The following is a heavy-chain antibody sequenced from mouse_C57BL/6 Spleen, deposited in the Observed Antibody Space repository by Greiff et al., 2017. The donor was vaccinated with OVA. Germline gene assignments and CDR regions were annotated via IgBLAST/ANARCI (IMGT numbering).Heavy chain of an antibody. J-gene: IGHJ2*01. CDR1: GYTFTGYW. D-gene: IGHD1-1*01. CDR3: ARRDTTVVAPYYFDY. V-gene: IGHV1-9*01. Sequence: VKLLESGAELMKPGASVKLSCKATGYTFTGYWIEWVKQRPGHGLEWIGEILPGSGSTNYNEKFKGKATFTADTSSNTAYMQLSSLTTEDSAIYYCARRDTTVVAPYYFDYWGQGTTLTVSS. CDR2: ILPGSGST.